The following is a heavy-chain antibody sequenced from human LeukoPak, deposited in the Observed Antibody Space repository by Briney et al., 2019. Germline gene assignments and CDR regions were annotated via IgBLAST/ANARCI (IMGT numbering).Heavy chain of an antibody. Sequence: SETLSLTCAVSGSFISSFYWTWIRQSPERGLGWIGYISAIGDTNYNPSLKSRVTMSVDTSKGQFSLRLTPVTAADTAVYYCARHSNFWDIDHWSPGTLVTVSS. V-gene: IGHV4-4*09. D-gene: IGHD3-3*01. CDR2: ISAIGDT. J-gene: IGHJ4*02. CDR3: ARHSNFWDIDH. CDR1: GSFISSFY.